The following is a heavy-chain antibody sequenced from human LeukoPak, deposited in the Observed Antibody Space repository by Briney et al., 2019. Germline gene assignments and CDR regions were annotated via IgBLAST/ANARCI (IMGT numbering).Heavy chain of an antibody. CDR2: IYYSGST. J-gene: IGHJ5*02. D-gene: IGHD3-10*01. CDR3: ARVPFGVDIRWFDP. Sequence: SETLSLTCTVSGGSISSGSYYWSWIRQHPGKGLEWIGYIYYSGSTYYNASLKSRVTISVDTSKNQFSLKLSSVTAADTAVYYCARVPFGVDIRWFDPWGQGTLVTVSS. V-gene: IGHV4-31*03. CDR1: GGSISSGSYY.